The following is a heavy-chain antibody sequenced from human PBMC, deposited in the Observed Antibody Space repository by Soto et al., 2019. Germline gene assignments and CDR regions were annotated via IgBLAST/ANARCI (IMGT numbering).Heavy chain of an antibody. J-gene: IGHJ6*02. Sequence: SETLSLTCTVSGGSISSGGYYWSWIHQHPGKGLEWIGYIYYSGSTYYNPSLKSRVTISVDTSKNQFSLKLSSVTAADTAVYYCARDSHHPHSSGWYPPYGMDVWGQGTTVTVSS. CDR2: IYYSGST. CDR1: GGSISSGGYY. CDR3: ARDSHHPHSSGWYPPYGMDV. D-gene: IGHD6-19*01. V-gene: IGHV4-31*03.